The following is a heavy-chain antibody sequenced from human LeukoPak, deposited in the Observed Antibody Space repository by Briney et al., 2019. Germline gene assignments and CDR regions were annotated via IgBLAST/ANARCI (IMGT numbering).Heavy chain of an antibody. Sequence: GASVKVSCKSSGYTFTSYGISWVRQAPGQGLEWMGWISAYNGNTNYAQKLQGRVTMTTDTSTSTAYMELSSLRSEDTAVYYCASSQGDSHFDWLLYWGQGTLVTVSS. V-gene: IGHV1-18*01. CDR1: GYTFTSYG. D-gene: IGHD3-9*01. J-gene: IGHJ4*02. CDR2: ISAYNGNT. CDR3: ASSQGDSHFDWLLY.